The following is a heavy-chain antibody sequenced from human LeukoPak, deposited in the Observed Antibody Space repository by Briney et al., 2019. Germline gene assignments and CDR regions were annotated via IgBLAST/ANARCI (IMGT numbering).Heavy chain of an antibody. CDR1: GGSISSYY. CDR2: IYYSGST. D-gene: IGHD1-26*01. CDR3: ARGLNTYRKWFDP. J-gene: IGHJ5*02. V-gene: IGHV4-59*12. Sequence: PSETLSLTCTVSGGSISSYYWSWIRQPPGKGLEWIGYIYYSGSTNYNPSLKSRVTISVDTSKNQFSLKLSSVTAADTAVYYCARGLNTYRKWFDPWGQGTLVTVSS.